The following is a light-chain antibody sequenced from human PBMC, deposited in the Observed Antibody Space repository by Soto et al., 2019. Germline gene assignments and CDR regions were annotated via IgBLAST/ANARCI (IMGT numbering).Light chain of an antibody. V-gene: IGKV1-9*01. CDR3: QQLKKYPLT. CDR1: QGISSY. Sequence: IQLTQSPSSLSASVGVRVTITCRASQGISSYLGWYQQKPGKAPKLLIYDATTLQSGVPSRFSGSGSGTDFTLTITILQPEDFATYYCQQLKKYPLTFGGGTKVEIK. CDR2: DAT. J-gene: IGKJ4*01.